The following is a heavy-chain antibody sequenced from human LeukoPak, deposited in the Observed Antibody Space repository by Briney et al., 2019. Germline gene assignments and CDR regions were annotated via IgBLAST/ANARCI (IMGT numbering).Heavy chain of an antibody. V-gene: IGHV4-31*03. CDR3: ARSGYCSGGSCSYYYYYYGMDA. CDR2: IYYSGST. Sequence: SETLSLTCTVSGGSISSGGYYWSWIRQHPGKGLEWIGYIYYSGSTYYNPSLKSRVTISVDTSKNQFSLKLSSVTAADTAVYYCARSGYCSGGSCSYYYYYYGMDAWGQGTTVTVSS. CDR1: GGSISSGGYY. J-gene: IGHJ6*02. D-gene: IGHD2-15*01.